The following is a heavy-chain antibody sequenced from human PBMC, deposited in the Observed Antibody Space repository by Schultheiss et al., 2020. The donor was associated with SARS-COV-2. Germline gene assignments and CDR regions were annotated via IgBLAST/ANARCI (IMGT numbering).Heavy chain of an antibody. CDR1: GFTFSSYS. V-gene: IGHV3-48*04. Sequence: GGSLRLSCAASGFTFSSYSMNWVRQAPGKGLEWVSYISSSGSTIYYADSVKGRFTISRDNAKNSLYLQMNSLRAEDTAVYYCAGVGATMFVEGWFDPWGQGTLVTVSS. CDR2: ISSSGSTI. D-gene: IGHD1-26*01. J-gene: IGHJ5*02. CDR3: AGVGATMFVEGWFDP.